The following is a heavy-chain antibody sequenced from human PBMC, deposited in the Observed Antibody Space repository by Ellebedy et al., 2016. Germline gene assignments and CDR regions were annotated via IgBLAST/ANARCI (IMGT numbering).Heavy chain of an antibody. CDR1: GYTFTSYG. Sequence: ASVKVSXXASGYTFTSYGISWVRQAPGQGLEWMGWISAYNGNTNYAQKLRGRVTMTTETSTSTAYMELRSLRSDDTAVYYCAREFFYDSSGSDAFDIWGQGTMVTVSS. CDR2: ISAYNGNT. V-gene: IGHV1-18*01. D-gene: IGHD3-22*01. CDR3: AREFFYDSSGSDAFDI. J-gene: IGHJ3*02.